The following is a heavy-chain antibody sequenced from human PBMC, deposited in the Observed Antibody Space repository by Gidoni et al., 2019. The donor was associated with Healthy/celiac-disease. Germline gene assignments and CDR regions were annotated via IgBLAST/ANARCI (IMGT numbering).Heavy chain of an antibody. Sequence: QVQLQESGPGLVKPSQTLSLTCTVSGGPISSGDYYWSWIRQPPGKGLEWIGYIYYSGSTYYNPSLKSRVTISVDTSKNQFSLKLSSVTAADTAVYYCATRSGQSRGYYYYYMDVWGKGTTVTVSS. J-gene: IGHJ6*03. CDR1: GGPISSGDYY. V-gene: IGHV4-30-4*01. D-gene: IGHD3-10*01. CDR3: ATRSGQSRGYYYYYMDV. CDR2: IYYSGST.